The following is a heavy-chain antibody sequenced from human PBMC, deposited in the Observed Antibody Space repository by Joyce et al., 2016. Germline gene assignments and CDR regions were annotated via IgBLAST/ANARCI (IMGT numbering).Heavy chain of an antibody. D-gene: IGHD3-10*01. V-gene: IGHV1-3*04. J-gene: IGHJ5*02. CDR1: GYTFSEYT. Sequence: VQLVQSGAEVKRPGASVKISCKTSGYTFSEYTIHWVRQAPGQRLEWMGRVNSGPGITTYSQKFQDRVTITRDTAASTAYMELSTLTSEDTAVYFCARGIINYAWFDPWGQGTLVTVSS. CDR2: VNSGPGIT. CDR3: ARGIINYAWFDP.